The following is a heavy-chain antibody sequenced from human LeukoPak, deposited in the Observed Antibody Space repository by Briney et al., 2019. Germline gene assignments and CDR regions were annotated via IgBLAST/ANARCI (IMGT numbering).Heavy chain of an antibody. V-gene: IGHV4-4*07. Sequence: MTSETLSLTCTVSGGSISSYYWSWIRQPAGKGLEWIGRIYTSGSTNYNPSLKSRVTMSVDTSKNQFSLNLSSVTAGARPVYYCARDFPYGSRSYWLTPSGQGTLVTVSS. CDR2: IYTSGST. J-gene: IGHJ5*02. CDR1: GGSISSYY. D-gene: IGHD3-10*01. CDR3: ARDFPYGSRSYWLTP.